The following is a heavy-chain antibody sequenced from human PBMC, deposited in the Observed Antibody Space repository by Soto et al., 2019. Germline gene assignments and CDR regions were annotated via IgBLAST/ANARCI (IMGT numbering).Heavy chain of an antibody. CDR2: ICPGYSNI. CDR3: AKRHYCRGGCTINSDYYYEMDV. D-gene: IGHD2-21*02. J-gene: IGHJ6*02. Sequence: EVQVVQSGAEVKEPGESLKISCKGSGYIFTDHCIVWVRQMAGKGLEWVGIICPGYSNIIYSPSVQGQVTISADMSIITADLQWSSMNATDTAIYDCAKRHYCRGGCTINSDYYYEMDVWGQGTTVTVSS. V-gene: IGHV5-51*01. CDR1: GYIFTDHC.